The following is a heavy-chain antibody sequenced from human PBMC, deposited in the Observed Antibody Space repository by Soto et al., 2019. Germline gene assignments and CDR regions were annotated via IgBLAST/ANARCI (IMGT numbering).Heavy chain of an antibody. CDR3: AREKAFGSSSWFDP. D-gene: IGHD6-6*01. CDR2: ISYDGSNK. J-gene: IGHJ5*02. Sequence: PWGSLRLSCAASGFTFSSYGMHWVRQAPGKGLEWVAVISYDGSNKYYADSVKGRFTISRDNSKNTLYLQMNSLRAEDTAVYYCAREKAFGSSSWFDPWGQGTLVTVSS. CDR1: GFTFSSYG. V-gene: IGHV3-30*03.